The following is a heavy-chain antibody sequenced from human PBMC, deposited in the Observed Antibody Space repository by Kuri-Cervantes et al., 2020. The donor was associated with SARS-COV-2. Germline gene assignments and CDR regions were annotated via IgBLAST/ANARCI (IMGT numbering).Heavy chain of an antibody. D-gene: IGHD6-19*01. CDR1: GFSFSRFP. CDR2: ISTDGNKR. Sequence: LSLTCAASGFSFSRFPMHWVRHAPGKGLEWVALISTDGNKRYYGDFVKGRFTLSRDNSKNALYLQMNSLRAEDTAVYYCARGVGAAVAGTLITIYYYYGMDVWGQGTTVTVSS. V-gene: IGHV3-30*03. CDR3: ARGVGAAVAGTLITIYYYYGMDV. J-gene: IGHJ6*02.